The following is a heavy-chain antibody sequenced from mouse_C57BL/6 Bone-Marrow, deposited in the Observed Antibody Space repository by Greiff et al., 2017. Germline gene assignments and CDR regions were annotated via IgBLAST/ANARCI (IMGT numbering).Heavy chain of an antibody. CDR1: GYTFTSYW. J-gene: IGHJ4*01. CDR2: IHPSDSDT. CDR3: ASRLYYYAMDY. Sequence: QVHVKQPGAELVKPGASVKVSCKASGYTFTSYWMHWVKQRPGQGLEWIGRIHPSDSDTNYNQKFKGKATLTVDKSSSTAYMQLSSLTSEDSAVYFCASRLYYYAMDYWGQGTSVTVSS. V-gene: IGHV1-74*01.